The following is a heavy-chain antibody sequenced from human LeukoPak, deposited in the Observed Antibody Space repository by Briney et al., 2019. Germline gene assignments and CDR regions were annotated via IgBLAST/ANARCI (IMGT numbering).Heavy chain of an antibody. CDR1: GGSVSSGSYY. CDR3: ARDCVYYFDY. D-gene: IGHD2-21*01. CDR2: IYYSGST. J-gene: IGHJ4*02. V-gene: IGHV4-61*01. Sequence: PSETLSLTCTVYGGSVSSGSYYWSWIRQPPGKGLEWIGYIYYSGSTNYNPSLKSRVTISVDTSKNQFSLKLSSVTAADTAVYYCARDCVYYFDYWGQGTLVTVSS.